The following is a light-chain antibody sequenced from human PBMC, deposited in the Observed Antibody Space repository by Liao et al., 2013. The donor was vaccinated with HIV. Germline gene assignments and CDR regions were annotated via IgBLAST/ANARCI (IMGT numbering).Light chain of an antibody. Sequence: SYELTPAPSVSVSPGQTATITCSGEKLGDKYVSWYQQKPGQSPVLVLYQDTKRPPGIPERFSGSNSGNTATLTISGTQAMDEGDYYCQAWDSSTQVLFGGGTKLTVL. CDR3: QAWDSSTQVL. CDR2: QDT. CDR1: KLGDKY. J-gene: IGLJ2*01. V-gene: IGLV3-1*01.